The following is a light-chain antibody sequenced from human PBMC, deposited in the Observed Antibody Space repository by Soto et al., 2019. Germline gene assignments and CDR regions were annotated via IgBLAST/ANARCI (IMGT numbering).Light chain of an antibody. CDR3: SSYTTSNTRQIV. Sequence: LTQPASVSDSPGQSITISCTGTSSDVGGYNYVSWYQQHPGKAPKFMIYDVSNRPSGVSNRFSGSKSGNTASLTISGLQAEDESDYYCSSYTTSNTRQIVFGTGTKVTVL. CDR2: DVS. CDR1: SSDVGGYNY. V-gene: IGLV2-14*01. J-gene: IGLJ1*01.